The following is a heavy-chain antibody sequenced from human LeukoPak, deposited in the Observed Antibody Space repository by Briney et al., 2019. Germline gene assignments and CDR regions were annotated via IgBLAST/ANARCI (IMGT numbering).Heavy chain of an antibody. CDR3: ARPPVYDSVKIEDY. J-gene: IGHJ4*02. CDR1: GYTFTGYY. V-gene: IGHV1-2*02. Sequence: ASVKVSCKASGYTFTGYYVHWMRQAPGQGLEWMGWIDPNSGDTNYAQKLQGRVSMTRDTSISTAYMDLSRLRSDDTAVYYCARPPVYDSVKIEDYWGQGTLVTVSS. CDR2: IDPNSGDT. D-gene: IGHD3-22*01.